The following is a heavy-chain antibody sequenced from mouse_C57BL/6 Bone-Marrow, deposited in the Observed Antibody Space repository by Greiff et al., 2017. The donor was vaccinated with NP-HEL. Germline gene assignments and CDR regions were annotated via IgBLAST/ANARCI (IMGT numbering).Heavy chain of an antibody. CDR3: AIWGIFPYYYGSSKYYYAMDY. CDR1: GYTFTSYW. V-gene: IGHV1-74*01. Sequence: QVQLQQPGAELVKPGASVKVSCKASGYTFTSYWMTWVSQSPGQGLAWIGRIHPSDSDPNYNQKFKGKATLTVDKSSSTAYMQLSSLTSEDSAVYYCAIWGIFPYYYGSSKYYYAMDYWGQGTSVTVSS. D-gene: IGHD1-1*01. J-gene: IGHJ4*01. CDR2: IHPSDSDP.